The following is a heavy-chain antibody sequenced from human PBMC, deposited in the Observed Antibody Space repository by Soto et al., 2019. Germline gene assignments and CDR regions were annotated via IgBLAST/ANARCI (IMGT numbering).Heavy chain of an antibody. V-gene: IGHV3-30*18. CDR3: GKGCLAGGYCYFLVN. D-gene: IGHD2-21*02. CDR2: ISNDGSNK. J-gene: IGHJ4*01. Sequence: QVQLVESGGGVVQPGRSLRLSCAASGFTFNSYAMHWVRQAPGKGLEWVAIISNDGSNKNYVDSVKGRFTISRDNSKNTLYLQMNSLTPEDTAVYFCGKGCLAGGYCYFLVNWGQGTLVTVSS. CDR1: GFTFNSYA.